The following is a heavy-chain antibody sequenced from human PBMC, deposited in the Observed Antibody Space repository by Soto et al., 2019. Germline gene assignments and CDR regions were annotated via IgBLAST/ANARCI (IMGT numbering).Heavy chain of an antibody. Sequence: QVQLVQSGAEVKKPGSSVKVSCKASGGTFSSYAISWVRQAPGQGLEWMGGIIPIFGTANYAQKFQGRVTITADESTSTAYMELSSLRSEDTAVYYWARGPAMVTRGGGYYYGMDVWGPGTTVTVSS. CDR2: IIPIFGTA. CDR3: ARGPAMVTRGGGYYYGMDV. J-gene: IGHJ6*02. D-gene: IGHD5-18*01. V-gene: IGHV1-69*01. CDR1: GGTFSSYA.